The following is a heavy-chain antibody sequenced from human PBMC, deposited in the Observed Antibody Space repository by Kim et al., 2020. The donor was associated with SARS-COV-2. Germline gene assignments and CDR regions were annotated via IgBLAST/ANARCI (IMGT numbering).Heavy chain of an antibody. CDR2: IYSGGST. D-gene: IGHD4-17*01. CDR1: GLTVSSNY. J-gene: IGHJ4*02. Sequence: GGSLRLSCAASGLTVSSNYMSWVRQAPGKGLEWVSVIYSGGSTYYADSVKGRFTISRDNSKNTLYLQMNSLRAEDTAVYYCARDGVPPGDYDCPAPYYFDYWGQGALFSVSS. V-gene: IGHV3-53*01. CDR3: ARDGVPPGDYDCPAPYYFDY.